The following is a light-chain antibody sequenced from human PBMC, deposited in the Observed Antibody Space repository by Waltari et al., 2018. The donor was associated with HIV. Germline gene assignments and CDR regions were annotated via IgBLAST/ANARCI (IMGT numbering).Light chain of an antibody. V-gene: IGLV2-14*01. CDR1: PSDIASNLP. CDR3: SSYSTSGFLL. CDR2: GVT. J-gene: IGLJ3*02. Sequence: QSALTQPSSLSGSPGQSVTITCSVLPSDIASNLPLSWYQQHPGKVPKLVIFGVTNRASEISDRFSGSRSGDTASLIISGLQSEDEAHYYCSSYSTSGFLLFGGGTKLTVL.